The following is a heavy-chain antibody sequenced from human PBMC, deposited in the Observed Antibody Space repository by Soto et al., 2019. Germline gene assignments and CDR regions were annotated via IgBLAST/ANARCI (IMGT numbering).Heavy chain of an antibody. CDR2: IRSKANSYAT. Sequence: EVQLVESGGGLVQPGGSLKLSCAASGLTFSGSAMHWVRQASGKGLEWVGRIRSKANSYATAYVESVKGRFTISRDDSKNTAYLHMNRLKTEDTAVYSCTRHADLGYCSCTSCDDFDYWGQGTLVTVSS. D-gene: IGHD2-2*01. V-gene: IGHV3-73*01. CDR3: TRHADLGYCSCTSCDDFDY. CDR1: GLTFSGSA. J-gene: IGHJ4*02.